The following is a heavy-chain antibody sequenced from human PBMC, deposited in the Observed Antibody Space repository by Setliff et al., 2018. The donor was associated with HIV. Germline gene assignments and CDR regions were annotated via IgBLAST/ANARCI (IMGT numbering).Heavy chain of an antibody. V-gene: IGHV4-4*09. Sequence: PSETLSLTCTVSGDSISSYYWSWIRQPPGKGLEWLGHIYSSGSTNYNPSLKSRVTISVDTSKNQFSLKLYSVTAADTAVYYCARAYFGSGIYYWGQGTLVTVSS. CDR2: IYSSGST. CDR3: ARAYFGSGIYY. CDR1: GDSISSYY. J-gene: IGHJ4*02. D-gene: IGHD3-10*01.